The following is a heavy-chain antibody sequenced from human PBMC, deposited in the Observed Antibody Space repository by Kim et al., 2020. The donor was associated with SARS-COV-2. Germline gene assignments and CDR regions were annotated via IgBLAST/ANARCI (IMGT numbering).Heavy chain of an antibody. J-gene: IGHJ4*02. D-gene: IGHD3-3*01. CDR1: GGSISSYY. CDR2: IYTSGST. V-gene: IGHV4-4*07. Sequence: SQTLSLTCTVSGGSISSYYWSWIRQPAGKGLEWIWRIYTSGSTNYNPSLKSRVTMSVDTSKNQFSLKLSSVTAADTAVYYCARGSDFWSGSAYYFDYWGQGTLVTVSS. CDR3: ARGSDFWSGSAYYFDY.